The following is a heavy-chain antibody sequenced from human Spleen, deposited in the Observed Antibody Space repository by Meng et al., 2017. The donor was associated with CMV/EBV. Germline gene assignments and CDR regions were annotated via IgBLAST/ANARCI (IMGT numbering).Heavy chain of an antibody. CDR3: VKVVRAFDY. Sequence: SLKISCAASGFIFEDYAMHWVRQAPGKGLEWVSGINYNSGSIGYADSVKGRFTISRDNSKNTLNLLMNSLRGEDTAVYYCVKVVRAFDYWGQGTLVTVSS. CDR2: INYNSGSI. CDR1: GFIFEDYA. V-gene: IGHV3-9*01. J-gene: IGHJ4*02.